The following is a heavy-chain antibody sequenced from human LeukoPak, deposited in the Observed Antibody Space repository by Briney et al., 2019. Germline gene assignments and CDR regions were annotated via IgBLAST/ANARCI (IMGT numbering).Heavy chain of an antibody. J-gene: IGHJ3*02. CDR3: TTSGYYDAFDI. Sequence: GGSLRLSCAASGFIFSNYNMNWVRQAPGKGLEWVGRITSKTEGGTTDYAAPVKGRFTISRDDSKNTLYLQMNSLKTEETAVYYCTTSGYYDAFDIWGQGTMVTVSS. V-gene: IGHV3-15*01. CDR2: ITSKTEGGTT. CDR1: GFIFSNYN. D-gene: IGHD5-18*01.